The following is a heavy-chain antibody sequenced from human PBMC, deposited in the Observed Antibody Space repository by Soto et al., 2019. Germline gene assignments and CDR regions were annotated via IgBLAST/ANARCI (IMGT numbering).Heavy chain of an antibody. CDR1: GFTFGDYA. D-gene: IGHD3-10*01. CDR2: IRSKAYGGTT. Sequence: GGSLRLSCTASGFTFGDYAMSWVRQAPGKGLEWVGFIRSKAYGGTTEYAASVKGRFTISRDDSKSIAYLQMNSLKTEDTAVYYCTRGPLVPYGSTPDYWGQGTLVTVSS. CDR3: TRGPLVPYGSTPDY. J-gene: IGHJ4*02. V-gene: IGHV3-49*04.